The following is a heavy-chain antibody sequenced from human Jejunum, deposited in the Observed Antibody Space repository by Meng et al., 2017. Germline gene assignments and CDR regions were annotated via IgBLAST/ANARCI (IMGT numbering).Heavy chain of an antibody. CDR2: IWFDGSNK. D-gene: IGHD1-14*01. J-gene: IGHJ4*02. CDR1: GFTFSSYG. V-gene: IGHV3-33*01. CDR3: ATTGEDGAGLDY. Sequence: QVQLVESGGGVVQPGRSLRLSCAASGFTFSSYGMHWVRQAPGKGLEWVSLIWFDGSNKYYSESVKGRFTISRDNSKNTLYLQMNSLRAEDTVVYYCATTGEDGAGLDYWGQGTLVTVSS.